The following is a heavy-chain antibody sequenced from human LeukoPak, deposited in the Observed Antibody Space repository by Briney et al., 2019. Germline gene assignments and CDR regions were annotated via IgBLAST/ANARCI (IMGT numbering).Heavy chain of an antibody. CDR1: GGTFSSYA. V-gene: IGHV1-69*05. Sequence: ASVKVSCKASGGTFSSYAISWVRQAPGQGLEWMGGIIPIFGTANYAQKFQGRVTITTDEFTSTAYMELSSLRSEDTAVYYCARVGGQWTSWFDPWGQGTLVTVSS. J-gene: IGHJ5*02. D-gene: IGHD6-19*01. CDR3: ARVGGQWTSWFDP. CDR2: IIPIFGTA.